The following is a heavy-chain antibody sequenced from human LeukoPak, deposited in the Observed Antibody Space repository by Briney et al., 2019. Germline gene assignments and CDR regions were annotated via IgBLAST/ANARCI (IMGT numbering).Heavy chain of an antibody. CDR3: ARRRYDYVWGSYRYQYFDY. CDR2: INHSGST. CDR1: GGSFSGYY. Sequence: SETLSLTCAVYGGSFSGYYWSWIRQPPGKGLEWIGEINHSGSTNYNPSLKSRVPISVDTSKNQFSLKLSPVTAADTAVYYCARRRYDYVWGSYRYQYFDYWGQGTLVTVSS. D-gene: IGHD3-16*02. V-gene: IGHV4-34*01. J-gene: IGHJ4*02.